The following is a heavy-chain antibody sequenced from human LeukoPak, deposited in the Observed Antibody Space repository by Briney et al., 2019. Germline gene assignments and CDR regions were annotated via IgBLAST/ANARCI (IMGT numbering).Heavy chain of an antibody. CDR1: GFTFSNYA. V-gene: IGHV3-23*01. J-gene: IGHJ4*02. D-gene: IGHD6-6*01. CDR2: TSGSGGST. Sequence: AGSLRLSCAATGFTFSNYAMSWVRQAPGKGLVWVSGTSGSGGSTDYADSVKGRFTISRDNSKNTLYLQMNSLRAEDTAVYYCANWIGSSSRDYWGQGTLVTVSS. CDR3: ANWIGSSSRDY.